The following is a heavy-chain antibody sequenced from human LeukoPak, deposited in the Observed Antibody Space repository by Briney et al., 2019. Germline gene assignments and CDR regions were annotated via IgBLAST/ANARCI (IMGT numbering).Heavy chain of an antibody. J-gene: IGHJ4*02. CDR1: GFTFSSYA. CDR2: ISYDGSNK. CDR3: ARVGLNWGSESGLFDY. D-gene: IGHD7-27*01. V-gene: IGHV3-30-3*01. Sequence: GGSLRLSCAASGFTFSSYAMHWVRQAPGKGLEWVAVISYDGSNKYYADSVKGQFTISRDNSKNTLYLQMNSLRAEDTAVYYCARVGLNWGSESGLFDYWGQGTLVTVSS.